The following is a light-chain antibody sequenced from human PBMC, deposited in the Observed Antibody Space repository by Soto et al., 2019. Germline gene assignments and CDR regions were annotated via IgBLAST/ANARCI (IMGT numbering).Light chain of an antibody. V-gene: IGKV3-20*01. Sequence: EIVLTQSPGTLSLSPGERATVSCRASQSVSSSYLAWYQQKPCQAPRHLIYGASSRTTGIPDRFSGSGYGPDFTLPISRLEPEDFAVYYCQQYGSSPGTFGQGTKVEIK. CDR3: QQYGSSPGT. CDR1: QSVSSSY. J-gene: IGKJ1*01. CDR2: GAS.